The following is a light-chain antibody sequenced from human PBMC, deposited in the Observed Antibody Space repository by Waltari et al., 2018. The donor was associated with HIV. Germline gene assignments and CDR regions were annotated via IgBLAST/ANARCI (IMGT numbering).Light chain of an antibody. CDR1: QDISNS. CDR3: QQYYGVPLT. J-gene: IGKJ4*01. Sequence: DIQMTQSPSSLSASIGDTVTIPCRASQDISNSVSWFQVQPGKAPKLLVHGAFILQRGVPSRFSGSGSGTDYTLTITGLQAEDFATYFCQQYYGVPLTFGGGTRVDI. V-gene: IGKV1-NL1*01. CDR2: GAF.